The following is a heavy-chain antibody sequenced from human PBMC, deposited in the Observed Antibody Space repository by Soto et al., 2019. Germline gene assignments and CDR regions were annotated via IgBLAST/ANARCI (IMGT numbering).Heavy chain of an antibody. V-gene: IGHV3-53*01. CDR3: ASDTYGDYPR. Sequence: XRSLRLSCLVSGLTARINFMSWVRQAPGKGLEWVSVIYSGSGGSTYYADSVKGRFTISRDTSKNTLYLEMNSLRADDTAVYYCASDTYGDYPRWGQGTLVTVSS. CDR2: IYSGSGGST. CDR1: GLTARINF. D-gene: IGHD4-17*01. J-gene: IGHJ4*02.